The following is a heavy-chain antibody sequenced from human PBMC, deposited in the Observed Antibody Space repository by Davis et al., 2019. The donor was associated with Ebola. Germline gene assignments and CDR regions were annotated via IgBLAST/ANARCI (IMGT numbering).Heavy chain of an antibody. Sequence: PSETLSLTCTVSGGSISSYYWSWIRQPPGKGLEWIGYIYYSGSTNYNPSLKSRVTISVDTSKNQFSLKLSSVTAADTAVYYCARVIDLLYYFDYWGQGTLVTVSS. CDR2: IYYSGST. V-gene: IGHV4-59*01. CDR1: GGSISSYY. D-gene: IGHD1-26*01. CDR3: ARVIDLLYYFDY. J-gene: IGHJ4*02.